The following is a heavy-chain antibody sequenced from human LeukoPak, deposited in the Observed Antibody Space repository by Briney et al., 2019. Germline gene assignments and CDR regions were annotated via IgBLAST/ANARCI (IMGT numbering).Heavy chain of an antibody. D-gene: IGHD1-26*01. V-gene: IGHV4-39*07. Sequence: SETLSLTCTVSGGSISSRTYYWGWIRQPPGKGLEWVGSIYYTGSTLYNPSLKSRATLSIDPSNNPFSMKLRSVTAADAAVCFCAREWATWGAFDIWGQGTMVTVSS. CDR3: AREWATWGAFDI. J-gene: IGHJ3*02. CDR2: IYYTGST. CDR1: GGSISSRTYY.